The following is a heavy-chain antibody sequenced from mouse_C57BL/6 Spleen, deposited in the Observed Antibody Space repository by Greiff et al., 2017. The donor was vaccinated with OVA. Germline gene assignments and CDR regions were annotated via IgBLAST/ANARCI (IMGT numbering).Heavy chain of an antibody. V-gene: IGHV3-6*01. D-gene: IGHD2-5*01. CDR1: GYSITSGYY. CDR2: ISYDGST. CDR3: AREGIYYSNYEWFAY. Sequence: EVQLQESGPGLVKPSQSLSLTCSVTGYSITSGYYWNWIRQFPGNKLEWMGYISYDGSTNYNPSLKNRISITRDTSKNQFFLKLNSVTTEDTATYYCAREGIYYSNYEWFAYWGQGTLVTVSA. J-gene: IGHJ3*01.